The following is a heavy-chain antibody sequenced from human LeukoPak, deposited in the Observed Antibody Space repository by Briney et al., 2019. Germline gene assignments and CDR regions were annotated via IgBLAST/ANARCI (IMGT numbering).Heavy chain of an antibody. Sequence: GGSLRLSCAASGFNFSSYEMNWVRQAPGKGLEWVSYISSSGSIMYSADSVKGRFTISRDNAKNSLYLQMNSLRAEDTAIYYCSVQYSSSSVVDFWGQGTLVTVSS. J-gene: IGHJ4*01. D-gene: IGHD6-6*01. CDR3: SVQYSSSSVVDF. CDR2: ISSSGSIM. CDR1: GFNFSSYE. V-gene: IGHV3-48*03.